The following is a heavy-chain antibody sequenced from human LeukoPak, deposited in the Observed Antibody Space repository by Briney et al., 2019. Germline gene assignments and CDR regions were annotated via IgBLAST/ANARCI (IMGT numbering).Heavy chain of an antibody. CDR3: ARVVRGVIYYYYYGMDV. V-gene: IGHV4-34*01. CDR2: INHSGST. J-gene: IGHJ6*02. CDR1: GGSFSGYY. Sequence: SETLSLTCAVYGGSFSGYYWSWIRQPPGKGLEWIGEINHSGSTNYNPSLKSRVTISVDTSKNQFSLKLSSVTAADTAVYYCARVVRGVIYYYYYGMDVWGQGTTVTVSS. D-gene: IGHD3-10*01.